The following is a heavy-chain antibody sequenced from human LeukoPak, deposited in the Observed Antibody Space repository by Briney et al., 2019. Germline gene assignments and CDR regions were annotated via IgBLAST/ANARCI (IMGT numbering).Heavy chain of an antibody. J-gene: IGHJ3*02. CDR1: GGSISSGSYY. CDR2: IYTSGST. CDR3: ARVKGGPDFRTGTTRGAFDI. Sequence: SQTLSLTCTVSGGSISSGSYYWSWIRQPAGKGLEWIGRIYTSGSTNYNPSLKSRVTISVDTSKNQFSLKLSSVTAADTAVYYCARVKGGPDFRTGTTRGAFDIWGQGTMVTVSS. V-gene: IGHV4-61*02. D-gene: IGHD1-1*01.